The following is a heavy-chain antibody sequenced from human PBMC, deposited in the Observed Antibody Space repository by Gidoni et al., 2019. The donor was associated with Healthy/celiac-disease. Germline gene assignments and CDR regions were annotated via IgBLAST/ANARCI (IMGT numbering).Heavy chain of an antibody. J-gene: IGHJ4*02. Sequence: QLQLVQSGAEVKKPGASVKVSCKASGYTFTGYYMHWVRQAPGQGLEWMGRINPNSGGTNYAQKFQGRVTMTRDTSISTAYMELSRLRSDDTAVYYCARIGLDYDFWSGYLDYFDYWGQGTLVTVSS. D-gene: IGHD3-3*01. V-gene: IGHV1-2*02. CDR3: ARIGLDYDFWSGYLDYFDY. CDR2: INPNSGGT. CDR1: GYTFTGYY.